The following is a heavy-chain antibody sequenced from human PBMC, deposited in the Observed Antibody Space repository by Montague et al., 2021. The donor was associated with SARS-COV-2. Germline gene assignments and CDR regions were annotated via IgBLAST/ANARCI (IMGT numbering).Heavy chain of an antibody. CDR2: IYYSGST. D-gene: IGHD3-3*01. CDR1: GGSISSHY. V-gene: IGHV4-59*11. CDR3: AGTHYDFWSGFIHYYYMDV. J-gene: IGHJ6*03. Sequence: SETLSLTCTVSGGSISSHYWSWIRQPPGKGLEWIGYIYYSGSTNYNPSLKSRVTISVDTSKNQFSLKLSSVTAADTAVYYCAGTHYDFWSGFIHYYYMDVWGKGTTVTVSS.